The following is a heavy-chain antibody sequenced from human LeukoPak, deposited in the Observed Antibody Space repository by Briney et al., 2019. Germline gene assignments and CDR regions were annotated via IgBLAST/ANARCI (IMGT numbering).Heavy chain of an antibody. CDR3: ASYGSGSYRFDP. D-gene: IGHD3-10*01. Sequence: SETLSLTCTVSGDSINSLDLWSWVRQPPGKGLEWIGEMYLSGTTHSNPSVKSRVTISIDKSKNQFFLNLSSVTAADTAVYYCASYGSGSYRFDPWGQGTLVTVSS. J-gene: IGHJ5*02. V-gene: IGHV4-4*02. CDR2: MYLSGTT. CDR1: GDSINSLDL.